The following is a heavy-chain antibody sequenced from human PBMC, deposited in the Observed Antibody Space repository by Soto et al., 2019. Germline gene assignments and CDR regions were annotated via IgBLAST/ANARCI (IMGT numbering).Heavy chain of an antibody. D-gene: IGHD3-22*01. CDR3: ARVAIVPYYFDY. Sequence: SETLSLTCAVSGGSISSGGYSWSWIRQPPGKGLEWIGYIYHSGSTYYNPSLKSRVTISVDRSKNQFSLKLSSVTAADTAVYYCARVAIVPYYFDYWGQGTLVTVSS. V-gene: IGHV4-30-2*01. CDR1: GGSISSGGYS. J-gene: IGHJ4*02. CDR2: IYHSGST.